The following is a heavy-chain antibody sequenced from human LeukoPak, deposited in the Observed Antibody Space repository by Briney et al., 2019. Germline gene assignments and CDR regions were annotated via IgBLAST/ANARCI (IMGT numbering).Heavy chain of an antibody. CDR2: ISSSGSTI. D-gene: IGHD3-16*01. CDR3: ARSVTWVNWFDP. Sequence: GGSLRLSCAASGFTFSSYEMNWVRQAPGKGLGWVSYISSSGSTIYYADSVKGRFTISRDNAKSTLYLQMNSLRAEDTALYYCARSVTWVNWFDPWGQGTLVTVSS. J-gene: IGHJ5*02. V-gene: IGHV3-48*03. CDR1: GFTFSSYE.